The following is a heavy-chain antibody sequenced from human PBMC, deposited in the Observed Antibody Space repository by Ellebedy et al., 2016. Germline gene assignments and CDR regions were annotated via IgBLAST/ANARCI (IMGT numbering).Heavy chain of an antibody. J-gene: IGHJ5*02. CDR3: ARDTRFIDHQHNWFDP. CDR2: ISSSGSTI. V-gene: IGHV3-11*01. CDR1: GFTFSDYS. Sequence: GGSLRLSCAASGFTFSDYSMNWIRQAPGKGLEWVSSISSSGSTIYYADSVKGRFIISRDNAKNSLYLQMNSLRAEDTAVFSCARDTRFIDHQHNWFDPWGQGTLVTVSS. D-gene: IGHD1-26*01.